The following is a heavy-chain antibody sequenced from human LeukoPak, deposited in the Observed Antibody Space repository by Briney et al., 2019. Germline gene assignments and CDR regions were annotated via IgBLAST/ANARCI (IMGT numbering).Heavy chain of an antibody. Sequence: PSETLSLICAVYGGSFSGSYWSWIRQSPAKGLEWIGEISHTGSTNYNPSLKSRVIMSVDTSKSQFSLNLGSVTAADTAVYYCAKTIINGKHLYWGQGTLVTVSS. CDR3: AKTIINGKHLY. CDR2: ISHTGST. V-gene: IGHV4-34*01. J-gene: IGHJ4*02. CDR1: GGSFSGSY. D-gene: IGHD1-26*01.